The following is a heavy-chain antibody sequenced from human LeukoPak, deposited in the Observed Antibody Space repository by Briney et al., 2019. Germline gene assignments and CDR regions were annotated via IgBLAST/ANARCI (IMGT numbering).Heavy chain of an antibody. J-gene: IGHJ4*02. CDR2: ISSSSSTI. CDR3: AVRVECSSSQVFDY. CDR1: GFTFSSYS. Sequence: GGSLRLSCAASGFTFSSYSMNWVRQAPGKGLEWVSYISSSSSTIYYADSVKGRFTISRDNAKNSLYLQMNSLRAEDTAVYYCAVRVECSSSQVFDYWGQGTLVTVSS. D-gene: IGHD6-6*01. V-gene: IGHV3-48*01.